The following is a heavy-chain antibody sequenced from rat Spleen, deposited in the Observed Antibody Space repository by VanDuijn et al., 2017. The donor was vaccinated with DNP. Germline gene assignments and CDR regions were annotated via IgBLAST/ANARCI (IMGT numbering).Heavy chain of an antibody. V-gene: IGHV5-19*01. J-gene: IGHJ2*01. CDR2: ISPSGGST. CDR1: GFTSSNYG. D-gene: IGHD1-7*01. CDR3: ASHDYSY. Sequence: EVQLVEPGGGLVQPGRSLKLSCAASGFTSSNYGMHWIRQAPTPGLEWVASISPSGGSTYYQDSVKGRFTISRNNAKNTLYLQMDSLRSEDTATYYCASHDYSYWGQGVMVTVSS.